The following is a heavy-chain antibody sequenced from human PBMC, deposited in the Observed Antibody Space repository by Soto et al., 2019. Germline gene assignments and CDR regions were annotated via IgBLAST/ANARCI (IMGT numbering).Heavy chain of an antibody. V-gene: IGHV4-39*01. D-gene: IGHD6-13*01. CDR3: ARLYSSSWDYYYYYDMDV. J-gene: IGHJ6*02. Sequence: PSETLSLTCIVSGVSISGSSYHWGWIRQPPGRGLEWIGNIFYSGTTYYNPSLKSRVTISVDTSKNQFSLRLSSVTAADTAVYYCARLYSSSWDYYYYYDMDVWGQGTTVT. CDR2: IFYSGTT. CDR1: GVSISGSSYH.